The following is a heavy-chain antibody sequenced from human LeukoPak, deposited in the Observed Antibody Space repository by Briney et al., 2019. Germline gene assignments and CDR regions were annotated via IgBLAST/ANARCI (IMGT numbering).Heavy chain of an antibody. CDR2: IYYSGST. Sequence: SETLSLTCTVSGGSISSYYWSWIRQPPGKGLEWIGYIYYSGSTNYNPSLKSRVTISVDTSKNQSSLKLSSVTAADTAVYYCARLSTYYYDSSDAFDIWGQGTMVTVSS. CDR3: ARLSTYYYDSSDAFDI. D-gene: IGHD3-22*01. CDR1: GGSISSYY. J-gene: IGHJ3*02. V-gene: IGHV4-59*08.